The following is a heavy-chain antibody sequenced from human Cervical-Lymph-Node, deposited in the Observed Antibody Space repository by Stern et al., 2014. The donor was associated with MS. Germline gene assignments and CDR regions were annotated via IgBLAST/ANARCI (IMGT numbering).Heavy chain of an antibody. V-gene: IGHV1-3*01. D-gene: IGHD2-15*01. CDR3: ARVFSGGSGPVYLIDY. Sequence: QVQLVQSGAEVKKPGASVKVSCKASGYTFTSYAMHWVRQAPGQRLEWMGWINAGNGNTKYSQKFQGRVTITRDTSASTAYMELSSLRSEDTAVYYCARVFSGGSGPVYLIDYWGQGTLVTVSS. CDR1: GYTFTSYA. J-gene: IGHJ4*02. CDR2: INAGNGNT.